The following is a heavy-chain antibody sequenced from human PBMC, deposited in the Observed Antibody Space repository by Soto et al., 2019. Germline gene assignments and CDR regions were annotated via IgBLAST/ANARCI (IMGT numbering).Heavy chain of an antibody. J-gene: IGHJ5*02. D-gene: IGHD3-22*01. CDR3: ARGGSGYTWFNES. CDR2: IIPVFQTA. CDR1: GGLFSSYP. Sequence: QEQLVQSGAEVKKPGSSVKVSCKASGGLFSSYPIRWVRQVPGQGLEWMGGIIPVFQTAYYTQRFQGRVTITADESTNTAYMELSSLRSEDTAIYYCARGGSGYTWFNESWGQGTLVTVSS. V-gene: IGHV1-69*01.